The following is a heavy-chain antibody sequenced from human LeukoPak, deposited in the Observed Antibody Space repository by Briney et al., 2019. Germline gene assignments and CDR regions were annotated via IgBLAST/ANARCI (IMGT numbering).Heavy chain of an antibody. Sequence: TGGSLRLSCATSGFTFSNYAMHWVRQAPGKGLEYVSAITWNGGSTYYADSVKGRFTISRDNSKNTLYLQMGSLSAEDMAVYYCAREGYCSGGTRYVDYWGQGTLVTVSS. J-gene: IGHJ4*02. CDR2: ITWNGGST. CDR1: GFTFSNYA. D-gene: IGHD2-15*01. V-gene: IGHV3-64*02. CDR3: AREGYCSGGTRYVDY.